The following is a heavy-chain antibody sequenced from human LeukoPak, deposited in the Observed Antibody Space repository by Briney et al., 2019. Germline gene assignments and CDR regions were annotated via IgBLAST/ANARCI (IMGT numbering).Heavy chain of an antibody. D-gene: IGHD2-2*01. CDR1: GFTFSSYG. CDR2: IRYDGSNK. J-gene: IGHJ4*02. Sequence: GGSLRLSCAASGFTFSSYGMHWVRQAPGKGLEWVAFIRYDGSNKYYADPVKDRFTISRDNSKNTLYLQMNSLRAEDTAVYYCAKMELGYCSSTSCSGVYWGQGTLVTVSS. CDR3: AKMELGYCSSTSCSGVY. V-gene: IGHV3-30*02.